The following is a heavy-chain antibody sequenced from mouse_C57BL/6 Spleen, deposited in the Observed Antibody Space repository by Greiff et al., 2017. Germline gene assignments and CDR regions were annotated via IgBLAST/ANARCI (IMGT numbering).Heavy chain of an antibody. Sequence: VKLQQSGAELVRPGASVTLSCKASGYTFTDYEMHWVKQTPVHGLEWIGAIDPETGGTAYNQKFKGKAILTADKSSSTAYMELRSLTSEDSAVYYCTGGLRLLWLRRAFDYWGQGTTLTVSS. V-gene: IGHV1-15*01. CDR3: TGGLRLLWLRRAFDY. J-gene: IGHJ2*01. CDR1: GYTFTDYE. D-gene: IGHD2-2*01. CDR2: IDPETGGT.